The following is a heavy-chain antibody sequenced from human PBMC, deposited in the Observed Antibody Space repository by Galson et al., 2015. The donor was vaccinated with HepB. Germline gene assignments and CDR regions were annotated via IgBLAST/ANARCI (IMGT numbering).Heavy chain of an antibody. J-gene: IGHJ4*01. CDR3: ARPSRSYDTSGYTD. Sequence: QSGAEVTKPGESLKISCQASGYTFTSHWIAWLRQVPGKGLEWMGIIYPGDSDTRYSPSFEGQVTISADKSTTTAYLQWSSLKTSDTAMYYCARPSRSYDTSGYTDWGQGTLVTVSS. D-gene: IGHD3-22*01. CDR2: IYPGDSDT. CDR1: GYTFTSHW. V-gene: IGHV5-51*01.